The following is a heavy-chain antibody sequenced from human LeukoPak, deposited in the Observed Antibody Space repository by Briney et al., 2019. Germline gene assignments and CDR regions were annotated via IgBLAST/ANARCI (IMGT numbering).Heavy chain of an antibody. Sequence: ASVKVSFKSTGYTFTSHYIHWMRNAPGHGLEWMGYIHPNSGGTSYAQKFQGRVTMTRDISISTAYMELSSLGSDDAAFYYCARQGYGYFTLGADSWGQGTLVTVSS. CDR3: ARQGYGYFTLGADS. V-gene: IGHV1-2*02. CDR1: GYTFTSHY. D-gene: IGHD5-12*01. CDR2: IHPNSGGT. J-gene: IGHJ5*01.